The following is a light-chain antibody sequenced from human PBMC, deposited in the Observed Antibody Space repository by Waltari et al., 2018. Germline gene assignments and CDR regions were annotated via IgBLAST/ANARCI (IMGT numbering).Light chain of an antibody. CDR1: SSDIGGYYY. Sequence: QSALTQSASVAGSPGQSITISCTGTSSDIGGYYYVSWYQQHPGKAPKLMTHEVSKRPSGVSTRFSGSRSGNTASLTISGLQAEDEADYSCSSYTSTNTWVFGGGTKLTVL. J-gene: IGLJ3*02. CDR2: EVS. V-gene: IGLV2-14*01. CDR3: SSYTSTNTWV.